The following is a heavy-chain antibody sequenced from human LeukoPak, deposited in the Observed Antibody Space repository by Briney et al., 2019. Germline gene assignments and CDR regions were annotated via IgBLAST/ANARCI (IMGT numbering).Heavy chain of an antibody. J-gene: IGHJ4*02. V-gene: IGHV4-34*01. CDR2: INHSGST. Sequence: SETLSLTCAVYGGSFSGYYWSWIRQPPGKGLEWIGEINHSGSTNYNPSLKSRVTISVDTSKNQFSLKLSSVTAADTAAYYCASAIRYFDWLPSYWGQGTLVTVSS. CDR1: GGSFSGYY. CDR3: ASAIRYFDWLPSY. D-gene: IGHD3-9*01.